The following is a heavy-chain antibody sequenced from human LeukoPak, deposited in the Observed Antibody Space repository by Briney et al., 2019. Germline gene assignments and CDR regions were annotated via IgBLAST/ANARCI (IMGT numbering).Heavy chain of an antibody. CDR3: ARDLGGSGQLGAFDY. J-gene: IGHJ4*02. CDR2: ITSTSSYI. Sequence: GGSLRLSCAASGFAFDDYGTNWVRQAPGKGLEWVSSITSTSSYIYYADSVKGRFTISRDNAKNSLYLQMNSLRAEDTAVYYCARDLGGSGQLGAFDYWGQGTLVTVSS. CDR1: GFAFDDYG. V-gene: IGHV3-21*01. D-gene: IGHD3-10*01.